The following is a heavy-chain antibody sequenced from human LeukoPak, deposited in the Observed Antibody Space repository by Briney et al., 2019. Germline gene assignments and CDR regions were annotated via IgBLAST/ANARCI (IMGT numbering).Heavy chain of an antibody. J-gene: IGHJ5*02. CDR2: IHYTGTT. CDR3: ARHSTDSVGGGWLDP. Sequence: SETLSLTCTVSGGSINGYWSWIRQPPGKGLELIAYIHYTGTTNLTPSLKSRVTMSVDTSNNRGSLTLNSVTAADTAVYYCARHSTDSVGGGWLDPWGQGTLVTVSS. V-gene: IGHV4-59*08. D-gene: IGHD2-15*01. CDR1: GGSINGY.